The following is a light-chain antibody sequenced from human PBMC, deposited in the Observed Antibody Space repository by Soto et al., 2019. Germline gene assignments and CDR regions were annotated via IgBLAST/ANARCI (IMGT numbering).Light chain of an antibody. Sequence: QSVLAQPPSVSGAPGQRVTISCTGSSSNIGAGYDVHWYQQLPGTAPKLLIYSNNQRPSGVPDRFSGSKSGTSASLAISGLQSEDEADYYCAAWDDSLSLYVFGTGTKVTVL. CDR2: SNN. CDR3: AAWDDSLSLYV. CDR1: SSNIGAGYD. J-gene: IGLJ1*01. V-gene: IGLV1-40*01.